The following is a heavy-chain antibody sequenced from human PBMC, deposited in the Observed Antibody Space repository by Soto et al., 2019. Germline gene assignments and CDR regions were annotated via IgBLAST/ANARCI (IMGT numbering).Heavy chain of an antibody. CDR3: AKGERYYYGSGSCDY. J-gene: IGHJ4*02. CDR2: ISGSGGST. D-gene: IGHD3-10*01. CDR1: GFTFSSYA. V-gene: IGHV3-23*01. Sequence: EVQLLESGGGFVQPGGSLRLSCAASGFTFSSYAMSWVRQAPGKGLEWVSAISGSGGSTYYADSVKGRFTISRDNSKNTLYLQMNSLRAEDTAVYYCAKGERYYYGSGSCDYWGQGTLVTVSS.